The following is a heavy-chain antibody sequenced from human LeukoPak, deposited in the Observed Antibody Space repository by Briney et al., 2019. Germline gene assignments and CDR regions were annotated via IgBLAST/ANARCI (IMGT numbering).Heavy chain of an antibody. J-gene: IGHJ4*02. CDR2: INHSGST. Sequence: PSETLSLTCAVYGGSFSGYYWSWIRQPPGKGLEWIGEINHSGSTNYNPSLKSRVTISVDTSKNQFSLKLSSVTAADTAVYYCARGRIGELLKSPYFDYWGQGTLVTVSS. D-gene: IGHD2-15*01. CDR3: ARGRIGELLKSPYFDY. V-gene: IGHV4-34*01. CDR1: GGSFSGYY.